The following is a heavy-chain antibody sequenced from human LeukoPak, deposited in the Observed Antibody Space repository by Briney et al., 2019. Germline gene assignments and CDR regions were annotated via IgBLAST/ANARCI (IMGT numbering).Heavy chain of an antibody. V-gene: IGHV1-69*13. CDR2: IIPIFGTA. CDR1: GGTFSSYT. D-gene: IGHD3-22*01. Sequence: SVKVSCKASGGTFSSYTISWVRQAPGQGLEWMGGIIPIFGTANYAQKFQGRVTITADESTSTAYMELSSLRSEDTAVYYCARELEYSVHYDSSAPDAFDIWGQGTMVTVSS. J-gene: IGHJ3*02. CDR3: ARELEYSVHYDSSAPDAFDI.